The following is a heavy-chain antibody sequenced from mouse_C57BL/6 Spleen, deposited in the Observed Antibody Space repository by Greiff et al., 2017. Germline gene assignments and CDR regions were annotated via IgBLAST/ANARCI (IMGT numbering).Heavy chain of an antibody. CDR3: ARGGITTVVPYYFDY. V-gene: IGHV1-85*01. CDR1: GYTFTSYD. D-gene: IGHD1-1*01. CDR2: IYPRDGST. Sequence: VQLQQSGPELVKPGASVKLSCKASGYTFTSYDINWVKQRPGQGLEWIGWIYPRDGSTKYNEKFKGKATLTVDTSSSTAYMELHSLTSEDSAVYFCARGGITTVVPYYFDYWGQGTTLTVSS. J-gene: IGHJ2*01.